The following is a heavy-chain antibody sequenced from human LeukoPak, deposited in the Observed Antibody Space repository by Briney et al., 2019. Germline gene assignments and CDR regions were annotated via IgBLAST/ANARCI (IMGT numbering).Heavy chain of an antibody. Sequence: PSGTLSLTCAVSGGSISSSNWWSWVRQPPGQGLEWIGEIYHSGSTNYNPSLKSRVTISVDKSKNQFSLKLSSVTAADTAVYYCARAVMPGIAAAGTFLHWGQGTLVTVSS. V-gene: IGHV4-4*02. D-gene: IGHD6-13*01. J-gene: IGHJ1*01. CDR1: GGSISSSNW. CDR2: IYHSGST. CDR3: ARAVMPGIAAAGTFLH.